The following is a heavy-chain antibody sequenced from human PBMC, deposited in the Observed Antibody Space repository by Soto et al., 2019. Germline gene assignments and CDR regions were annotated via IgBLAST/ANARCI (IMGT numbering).Heavy chain of an antibody. J-gene: IGHJ5*02. CDR3: ARSSGETYGCFDP. D-gene: IGHD2-21*01. V-gene: IGHV3-74*01. Sequence: EVQLVESGGGLVQPGGSLRLSCAASGFTISGHWMHWASQAPGKGLVWVSRINGDGSSTTYADSVKGRFNISRDNAKDTFFLQMNSLGVEDTAVYYCARSSGETYGCFDPWGQGTLVTVSS. CDR2: INGDGSST. CDR1: GFTISGHW.